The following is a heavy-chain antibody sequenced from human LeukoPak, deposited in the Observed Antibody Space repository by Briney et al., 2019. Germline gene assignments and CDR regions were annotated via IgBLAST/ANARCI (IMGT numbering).Heavy chain of an antibody. CDR1: GGSFNRLA. CDR3: ASSERGAPYYYYMDV. Sequence: SVKVSCTASGGSFNRLALSWVRQAPGQGLEWMGGIVPIFGLGNYVQKFQGRIAITADESTNTVYMELSSLRSEDTAVYYCASSERGAPYYYYMDVWAKGTSVTVSS. D-gene: IGHD2-21*01. CDR2: IVPIFGLG. V-gene: IGHV1-69*01. J-gene: IGHJ6*03.